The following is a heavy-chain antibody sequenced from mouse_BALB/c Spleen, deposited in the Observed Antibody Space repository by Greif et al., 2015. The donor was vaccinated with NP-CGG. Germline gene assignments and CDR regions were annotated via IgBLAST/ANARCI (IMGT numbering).Heavy chain of an antibody. D-gene: IGHD4-1*01. V-gene: IGHV1-84*02. CDR3: ARRTGTEAMDY. J-gene: IGHJ4*01. CDR1: GYTFTDYY. CDR2: IYPGSGNT. Sequence: VQLVESGPELGKPGASVKISCKASGYTFTDYYINWVKQKPGQGLEWIGWIYPGSGNTKYNEKFKGKATLTVDTSSSTAYVQLSCLTSEDTAVYFCARRTGTEAMDYWGQGTSVTVSS.